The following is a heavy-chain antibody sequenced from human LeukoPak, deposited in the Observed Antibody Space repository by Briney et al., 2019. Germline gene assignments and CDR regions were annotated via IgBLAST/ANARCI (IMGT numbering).Heavy chain of an antibody. V-gene: IGHV1-2*02. Sequence: GASVKVSCKASGYTFTCYYMHWVRQAPGQGLEWMGWINSNSGGTNYAQKFQGRVTMTRDTSISTAYMELSRQRSDDTAVYYCAGDHMAAAGTDLVYYYYYMDVWGKGTTVTISS. CDR1: GYTFTCYY. CDR2: INSNSGGT. D-gene: IGHD6-13*01. CDR3: AGDHMAAAGTDLVYYYYYMDV. J-gene: IGHJ6*03.